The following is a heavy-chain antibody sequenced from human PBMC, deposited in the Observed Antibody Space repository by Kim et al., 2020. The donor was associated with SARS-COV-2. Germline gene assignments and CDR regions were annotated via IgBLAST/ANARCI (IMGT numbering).Heavy chain of an antibody. CDR1: GGSISSSSYY. D-gene: IGHD3-9*01. CDR3: ARDRGYDILTGPEPINWFDP. J-gene: IGHJ5*02. Sequence: SETLSLTCTVSGGSISSSSYYWGWIRQPPGKGLEWIGSIYYSGSTYYNPSLKSRVTISVDTSKNQFSLKLSSVTAADTAVYYCARDRGYDILTGPEPINWFDPWGQGPLVTVSS. CDR2: IYYSGST. V-gene: IGHV4-39*07.